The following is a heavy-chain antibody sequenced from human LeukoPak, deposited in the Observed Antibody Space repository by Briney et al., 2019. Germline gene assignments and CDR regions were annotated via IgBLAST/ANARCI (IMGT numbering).Heavy chain of an antibody. J-gene: IGHJ6*03. D-gene: IGHD1-1*01. CDR3: AKNDGNLPYYYYYMDV. V-gene: IGHV3-23*01. CDR2: ISGSGGST. CDR1: GFTFSRYA. Sequence: GGSLRLSCAASGFTFSRYAMSWVRQAPGKGLEWVSAISGSGGSTYYADSVKGRFTISRDNSQNTLYLQMNSLRAEDTAVYFCAKNDGNLPYYYYYMDVWGIGTTVTVSS.